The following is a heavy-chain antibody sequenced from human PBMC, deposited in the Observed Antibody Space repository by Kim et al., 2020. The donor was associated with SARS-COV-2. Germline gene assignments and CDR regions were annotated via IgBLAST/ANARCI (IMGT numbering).Heavy chain of an antibody. J-gene: IGHJ4*02. CDR3: ARDKLPAATPYYFDY. V-gene: IGHV1-18*01. Sequence: QKLQGRVTMTTDTSTSTAYMELRSLRSDDTAVYYCARDKLPAATPYYFDYWGQGTLVTVSS. D-gene: IGHD2-2*01.